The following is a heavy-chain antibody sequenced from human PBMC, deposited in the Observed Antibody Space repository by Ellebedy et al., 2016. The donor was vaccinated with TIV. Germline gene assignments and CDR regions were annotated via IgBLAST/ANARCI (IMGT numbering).Heavy chain of an antibody. CDR3: VRDINYYDSSDYY. D-gene: IGHD3-22*01. CDR2: MFYSGST. V-gene: IGHV4-39*07. J-gene: IGHJ4*02. CDR1: GGSISSSRYY. Sequence: MPGGSLRLSCSVSGGSISSSRYYWGWIRHPPGKGLEWIGSMFYSGSTYYNPSLKSRVTISVDTSKNQFSLRLSSVTAADTAVYYCVRDINYYDSSDYYWGQGNLVTVSS.